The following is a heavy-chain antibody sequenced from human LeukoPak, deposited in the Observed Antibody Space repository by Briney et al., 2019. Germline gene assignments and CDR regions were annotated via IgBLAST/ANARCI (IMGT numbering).Heavy chain of an antibody. Sequence: GGSLRLSCEASGSTFDNYAMSWVRQAPGKGLEWVSTIGISAGSTYYADAVKGRFTISRDNSKKTVILQMNRLRVEDTAVYYCAKDRWAITIGDAFGFWGQGTKVAVSS. D-gene: IGHD3-3*01. V-gene: IGHV3-23*01. J-gene: IGHJ3*01. CDR2: IGISAGST. CDR1: GSTFDNYA. CDR3: AKDRWAITIGDAFGF.